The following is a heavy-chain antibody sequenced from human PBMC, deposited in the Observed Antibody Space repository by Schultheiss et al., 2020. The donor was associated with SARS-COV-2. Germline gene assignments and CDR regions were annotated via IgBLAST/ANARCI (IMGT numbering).Heavy chain of an antibody. D-gene: IGHD6-13*01. CDR2: IWYDGGNK. CDR3: ARAPGYSSS. Sequence: GGSLRLSCAAAGFTFSSYVMHWVRQAPGKGLEWVAVIWYDGGNKYYADSVKGRFTISRDNSKNTLYLQMNSLRAEDTAVYYCARAPGYSSSWGQGTLVTVSS. CDR1: GFTFSSYV. J-gene: IGHJ4*02. V-gene: IGHV3-33*08.